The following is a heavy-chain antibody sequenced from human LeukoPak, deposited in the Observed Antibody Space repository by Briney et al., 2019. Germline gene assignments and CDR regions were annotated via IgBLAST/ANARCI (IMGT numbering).Heavy chain of an antibody. CDR2: ISSSSYI. CDR1: GFTFSSYS. Sequence: GGSLRLSCAASGFTFSSYSMDWVRQAPGKGLEWVSSISSSSYIYYADSVKGRFTISRDNAKNSLYLQMNSLRAEDTAVYYCARVGGFGSLYYFDYWGQGTLVTVSS. CDR3: ARVGGFGSLYYFDY. V-gene: IGHV3-21*01. J-gene: IGHJ4*02. D-gene: IGHD2-15*01.